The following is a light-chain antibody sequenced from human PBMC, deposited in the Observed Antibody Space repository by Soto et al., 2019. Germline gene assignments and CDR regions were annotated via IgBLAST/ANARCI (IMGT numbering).Light chain of an antibody. CDR1: QSISSF. J-gene: IGKJ1*01. V-gene: IGKV1-39*01. Sequence: DIQMTQSPSSLSASVGDRVTLTCRASQSISSFLNWYQQKPGKAPKVLIYGASSLQTGVPSRFSGSGSGPDFTRTISSLQPEDSATYYCQQRHSAWTFGQGTKV. CDR2: GAS. CDR3: QQRHSAWT.